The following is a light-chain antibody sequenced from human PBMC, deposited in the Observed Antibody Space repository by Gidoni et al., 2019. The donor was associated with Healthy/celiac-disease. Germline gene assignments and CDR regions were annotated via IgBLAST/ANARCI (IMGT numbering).Light chain of an antibody. CDR2: GAS. CDR1: QSVSGSY. Sequence: EIVLTLSPGTLSLSPGERATLSCRATQSVSGSYLAWYQQKPGQAPRLLIYGASSRATGIPDRFSGSGSGTDFTLTISRLETEDFAVYYCQQYGSSPLFTFGPGTKVDIK. CDR3: QQYGSSPLFT. J-gene: IGKJ3*01. V-gene: IGKV3-20*01.